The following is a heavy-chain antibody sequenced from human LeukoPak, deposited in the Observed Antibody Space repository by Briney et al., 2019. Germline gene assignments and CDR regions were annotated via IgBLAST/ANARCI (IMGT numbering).Heavy chain of an antibody. CDR1: GGCISSSSYY. J-gene: IGHJ4*02. V-gene: IGHV4-39*01. D-gene: IGHD1-1*01. CDR2: INYSGST. Sequence: SETLSLTCTVSGGCISSSSYYWGWIRQPPGKALEWIGSINYSGSTYYNPSLRSRVTISVDTSKNQFSLKLSSVTAADTAVYYCARVQPPFDYWGQGTLVTVSS. CDR3: ARVQPPFDY.